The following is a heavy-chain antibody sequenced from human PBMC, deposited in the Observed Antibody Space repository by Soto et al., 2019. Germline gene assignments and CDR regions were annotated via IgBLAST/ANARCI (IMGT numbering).Heavy chain of an antibody. CDR3: ATQRSGYYAYFDY. V-gene: IGHV3-23*01. Sequence: GGSLRLSCAASGFTFSSYAMSWVRQAPGKGLEWVSAISGSGGSTYYADSVKGRFTISRDNSKNTLYLQMNSLRAEDTAVYYCATQRSGYYAYFDYWGQGTLVTVSS. CDR1: GFTFSSYA. J-gene: IGHJ4*02. D-gene: IGHD3-3*01. CDR2: ISGSGGST.